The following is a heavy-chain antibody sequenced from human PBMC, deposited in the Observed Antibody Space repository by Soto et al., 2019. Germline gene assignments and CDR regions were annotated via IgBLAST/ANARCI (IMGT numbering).Heavy chain of an antibody. V-gene: IGHV4-34*01. CDR1: GGSFSGYY. D-gene: IGHD5-12*01. CDR2: INHSGST. CDR3: ARSRRGYFDY. J-gene: IGHJ4*02. Sequence: NPSETLSLTCAVYGGSFSGYYWSWIRQPPGKGLEWIGEINHSGSTNYNPSLKSRVTISVDTSKNQFSLKLSSVTAADTAVYYCARSRRGYFDYWGQGTLVTVSS.